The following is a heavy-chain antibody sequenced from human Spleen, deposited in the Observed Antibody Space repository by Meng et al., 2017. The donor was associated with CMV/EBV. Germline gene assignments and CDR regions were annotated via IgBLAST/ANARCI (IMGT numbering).Heavy chain of an antibody. CDR2: IIPILGIA. Sequence: SVKVSCKASGGTFSRHPISWVRQAPGQGLEWMGGIIPILGIANYAQKFQDRVTITADKSTSTAYMELSRLRADDTAVYYCARERETRRGHYYYAMDVWGQGTTVTVSS. J-gene: IGHJ6*02. CDR3: ARERETRRGHYYYAMDV. V-gene: IGHV1-69*10. D-gene: IGHD3-10*01. CDR1: GGTFSRHP.